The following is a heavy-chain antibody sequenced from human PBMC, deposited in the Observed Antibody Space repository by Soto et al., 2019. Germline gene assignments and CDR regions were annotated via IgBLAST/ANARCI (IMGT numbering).Heavy chain of an antibody. CDR3: ASRYSYDSSGYYPPTH. J-gene: IGHJ4*02. V-gene: IGHV4-59*11. CDR2: VYYRGHT. Sequence: SETLSLTCSVSEGSITTHYWSWIRQPPGKGLEWIGYVYYRGHTNSNPSLKSRLTISVDTSKNQFSLKLTSVTAADTAVYYCASRYSYDSSGYYPPTHWGQGTLVTVSS. CDR1: EGSITTHY. D-gene: IGHD3-22*01.